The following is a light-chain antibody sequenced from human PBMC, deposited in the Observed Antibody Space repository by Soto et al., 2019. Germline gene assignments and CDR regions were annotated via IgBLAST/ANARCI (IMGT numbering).Light chain of an antibody. Sequence: EIVLTQSPATLSLSPGERATLSCRASQSISSYLGWYQQKPGQAPRLLIYAASNRAPGIPARFSGSGSGTDFTLTISSLEPEDFAVYYCRQRSNWPLTFGGGTKVEIK. CDR1: QSISSY. J-gene: IGKJ4*01. V-gene: IGKV3-11*01. CDR2: AAS. CDR3: RQRSNWPLT.